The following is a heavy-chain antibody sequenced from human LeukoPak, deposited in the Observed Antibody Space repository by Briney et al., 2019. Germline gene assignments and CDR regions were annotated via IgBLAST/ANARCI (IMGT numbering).Heavy chain of an antibody. J-gene: IGHJ5*02. CDR2: FYYTGST. V-gene: IGHV4-39*07. CDR1: GGSISSNGYY. Sequence: SETLSLTCTVSGGSISSNGYYWGWIRQPPGKGLEWIGSFYYTGSTFYSPSLKSRVTISVDTSKNQFSLKLSSVTAADTAVYYCARDMGTSPRAGFDPWGQGTLVTVSS. D-gene: IGHD2-2*01. CDR3: ARDMGTSPRAGFDP.